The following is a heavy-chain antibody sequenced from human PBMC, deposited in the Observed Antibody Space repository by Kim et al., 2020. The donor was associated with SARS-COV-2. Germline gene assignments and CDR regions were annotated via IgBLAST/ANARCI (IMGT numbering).Heavy chain of an antibody. CDR3: ARVKWETVLTSSSFD. V-gene: IGHV4-61*01. CDR2: IYYSGTT. Sequence: SETLSLTCTVSGGSVNSGSYYWSWIRQPPGKGLEWIGYIYYSGTTNSNPSLKSLVTMSVDTSKNQFSLRLWFLTAAATAVYFCARVKWETVLTSSSFD. D-gene: IGHD1-26*01. CDR1: GGSVNSGSYY. J-gene: IGHJ4*01.